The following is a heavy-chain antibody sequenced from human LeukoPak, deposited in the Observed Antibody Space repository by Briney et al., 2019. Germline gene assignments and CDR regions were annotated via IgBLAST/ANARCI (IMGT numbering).Heavy chain of an antibody. Sequence: GGSLRLSCAASGFTFSSYSMNWVRQAPGKGLEWVSAISGSGGSTYYADSVKGRFTISRDNSKNTLYLQMNSLRAEDTAVYYCATYRQVLLPFESWGQGTLVTVSS. V-gene: IGHV3-23*01. D-gene: IGHD2-8*02. CDR3: ATYRQVLLPFES. CDR1: GFTFSSYS. J-gene: IGHJ4*02. CDR2: ISGSGGST.